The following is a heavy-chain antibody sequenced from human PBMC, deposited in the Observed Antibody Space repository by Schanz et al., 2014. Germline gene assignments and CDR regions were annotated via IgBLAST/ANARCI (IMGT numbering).Heavy chain of an antibody. J-gene: IGHJ6*02. CDR1: GYTFTSYG. D-gene: IGHD6-19*01. CDR3: ARDVGLASWMDV. Sequence: QVQLVQSGAEVKKPGASVKVSCKTSGYTFTSYGISWVRQAPGQGLEWMGWISAYNDNTNYARNLQGRVTLTTDTSTYTAYMELRSLTSDDTAVYYCARDVGLASWMDVWGQGTTVTVSS. CDR2: ISAYNDNT. V-gene: IGHV1-18*04.